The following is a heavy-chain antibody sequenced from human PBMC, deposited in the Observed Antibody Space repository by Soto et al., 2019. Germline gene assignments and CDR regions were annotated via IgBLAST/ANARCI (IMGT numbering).Heavy chain of an antibody. Sequence: QVQLVQSGAEVKKPGSSVKVSCKASGGTFSSYAISWVRQAPGQGLEWMGGIIPIFGTANYAQKFQGRVTITADEFTSTAYMELSSLSSEDTAVYYCARTVIAAADSPCYYGMDVWGQGPTVTVSS. CDR2: IIPIFGTA. D-gene: IGHD6-13*01. CDR3: ARTVIAAADSPCYYGMDV. CDR1: GGTFSSYA. J-gene: IGHJ6*02. V-gene: IGHV1-69*01.